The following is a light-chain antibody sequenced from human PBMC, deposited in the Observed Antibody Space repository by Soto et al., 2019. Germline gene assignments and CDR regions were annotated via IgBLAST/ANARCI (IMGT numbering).Light chain of an antibody. J-gene: IGLJ1*01. V-gene: IGLV2-14*01. Sequence: QSVLTQPASVSGSPGQSITISCTGSSSDVGGNKYVSWYQQYPGKAPKLMICDVSNRPSGVSNRFSGSKSGNTASLTISGLQAEDEADYYCSAFTGTTYVFGTEIKVTVL. CDR1: SSDVGGNKY. CDR2: DVS. CDR3: SAFTGTTYV.